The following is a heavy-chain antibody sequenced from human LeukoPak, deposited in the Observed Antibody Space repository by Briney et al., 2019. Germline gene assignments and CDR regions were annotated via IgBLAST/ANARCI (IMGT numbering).Heavy chain of an antibody. CDR2: ISGSGGST. J-gene: IGHJ4*02. D-gene: IGHD3-3*01. Sequence: GGSLRLSCAASGFTFSTYAMSWVRQAPGKGLEWVSAISGSGGSTYYADSVKGRFTISRDNSKNTLYLQMNSLRAEDTAIYYCARDERLLSFLKWGQGTLVTVSS. CDR1: GFTFSTYA. V-gene: IGHV3-23*01. CDR3: ARDERLLSFLK.